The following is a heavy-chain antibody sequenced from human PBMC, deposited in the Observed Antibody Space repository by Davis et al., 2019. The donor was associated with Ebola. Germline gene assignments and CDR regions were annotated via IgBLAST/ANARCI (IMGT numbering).Heavy chain of an antibody. D-gene: IGHD1-26*01. CDR2: ISYDGSNK. CDR1: GFTFSSYG. Sequence: PGGSLRLSCAASGFTFSSYGMHWVRQAPGKGLEWVAVISYDGSNKYYADSVKGRFTISRDNSKKTLYLQMNSLRVEDTAIYYCAKDTSNIWFDVWGQGTMVTVSS. CDR3: AKDTSNIWFDV. J-gene: IGHJ3*01. V-gene: IGHV3-30*18.